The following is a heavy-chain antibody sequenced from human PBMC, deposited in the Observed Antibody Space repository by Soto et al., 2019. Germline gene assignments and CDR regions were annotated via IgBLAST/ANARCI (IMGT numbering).Heavy chain of an antibody. CDR3: ARDVVVPAAIFGGDYYYYGMDV. CDR2: IKQDGSEK. V-gene: IGHV3-7*01. D-gene: IGHD2-2*01. Sequence: GGSLRLSCAASGLTFSSYWMSWVRQAPGKGLEWVANIKQDGSEKYYVDSVKGRFTISRDNAKNSLYLQMNSLRAEDTAVYYCARDVVVPAAIFGGDYYYYGMDVWGQGTTVTVSS. J-gene: IGHJ6*02. CDR1: GLTFSSYW.